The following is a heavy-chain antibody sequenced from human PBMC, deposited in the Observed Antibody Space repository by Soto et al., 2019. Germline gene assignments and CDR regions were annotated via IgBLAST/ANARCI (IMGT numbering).Heavy chain of an antibody. CDR1: SFSFSTYF. CDR3: ANDGVGSAMFGY. J-gene: IGHJ5*01. D-gene: IGHD1-26*01. Sequence: LRLSCAASSFSFSTYFMSWVRQSPGQGLEWVSTITGSGDSTYYADSVKGRFTISRDNSKNTLYLQMNSLRAEDTAVYYCANDGVGSAMFGYWGHGTLVTVSS. V-gene: IGHV3-23*01. CDR2: ITGSGDST.